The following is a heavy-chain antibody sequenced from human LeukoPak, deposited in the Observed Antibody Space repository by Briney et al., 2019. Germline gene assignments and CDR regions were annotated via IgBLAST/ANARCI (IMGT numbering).Heavy chain of an antibody. D-gene: IGHD4-23*01. V-gene: IGHV1-24*01. Sequence: ASVKVSCKVSGYTLTELSMHWVRQAPGKGLEWMGGFDPEDGETIYAQKFQGRVTMTEDTSTDTAYMELSSLRSEDTAVCYCATAANDYGGNSKEFDYWGQGTLVTVSS. J-gene: IGHJ4*02. CDR2: FDPEDGET. CDR1: GYTLTELS. CDR3: ATAANDYGGNSKEFDY.